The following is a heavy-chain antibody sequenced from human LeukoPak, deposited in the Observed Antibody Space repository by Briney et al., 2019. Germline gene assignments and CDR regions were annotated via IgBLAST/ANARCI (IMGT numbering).Heavy chain of an antibody. Sequence: GGSLRLSCAASGFTFSSYAMSWVRQAPGRGLEWVSAISGSGGSTYYADSVKGRFTISRDNSKNTLYLQMNSLRAEDTAVYYCAVRSGPFLLDYYMDVWGKGTTVTVSS. V-gene: IGHV3-23*01. J-gene: IGHJ6*03. CDR3: AVRSGPFLLDYYMDV. D-gene: IGHD2/OR15-2a*01. CDR2: ISGSGGST. CDR1: GFTFSSYA.